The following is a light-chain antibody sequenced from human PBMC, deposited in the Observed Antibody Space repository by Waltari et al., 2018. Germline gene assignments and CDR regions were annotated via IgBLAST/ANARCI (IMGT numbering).Light chain of an antibody. V-gene: IGLV2-23*01. CDR1: SDEIGTFNL. CDR3: CSFTGSRYV. CDR2: EAK. Sequence: QSALTQPASVSGSPGQSLTISCTGASDEIGTFNLVSWYQHHPDKAPKLIIFEAKQRPAGVSDRCSGSVSGTTASLTIAGLQTEDESDYYCCSFTGSRYVFGSGTTVIV. J-gene: IGLJ1*01.